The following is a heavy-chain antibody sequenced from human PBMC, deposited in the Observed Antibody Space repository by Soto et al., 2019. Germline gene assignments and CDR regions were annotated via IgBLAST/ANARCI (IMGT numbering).Heavy chain of an antibody. CDR2: IYYSGST. V-gene: IGHV4-31*03. CDR3: ARGYSNYVSADY. J-gene: IGHJ4*02. Sequence: QVQLQESGPGLVKPSQTLSLTCTVSGGSISSGGYYWSWIRQHPGKGPEWIGYIYYSGSTYYNPSLKSRVTISVDTSKNQFSLKLSSVTAADTAVYYCARGYSNYVSADYWGQGTLVTVSS. D-gene: IGHD4-4*01. CDR1: GGSISSGGYY.